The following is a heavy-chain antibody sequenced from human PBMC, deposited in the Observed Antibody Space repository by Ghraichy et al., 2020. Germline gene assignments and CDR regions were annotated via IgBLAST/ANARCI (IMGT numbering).Heavy chain of an antibody. CDR1: GFTFSTYT. CDR2: ISSSSSYI. Sequence: GESLNISCAASGFTFSTYTMNWVRQAPGQGLEWVSSISSSSSYIYYSDSVKGRFTISRDNAKNSLYLQMNSLRAEDTAVYYCAGGSSSWGAGMDVWGQGTTVTVSS. CDR3: AGGSSSWGAGMDV. J-gene: IGHJ6*02. D-gene: IGHD6-13*01. V-gene: IGHV3-21*01.